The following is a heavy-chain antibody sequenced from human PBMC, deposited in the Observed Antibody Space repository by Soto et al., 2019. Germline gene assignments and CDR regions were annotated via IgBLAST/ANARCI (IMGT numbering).Heavy chain of an antibody. CDR2: VHSDGTTT. Sequence: EVQLVESGGGLVQPGESLRLSCAASGFTFDYYWMHWVRQAPGKGLVWVSRVHSDGTTTTYADSVKGRFTISRDNARDTLSLKMGSRRAENTARSYVARGYRRGVNLWG. CDR1: GFTFDYYW. V-gene: IGHV3-74*01. CDR3: ARGYRRGVNL. J-gene: IGHJ2*01. D-gene: IGHD1-26*01.